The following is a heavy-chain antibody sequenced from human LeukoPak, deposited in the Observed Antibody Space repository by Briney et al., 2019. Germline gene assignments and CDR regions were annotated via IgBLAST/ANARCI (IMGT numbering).Heavy chain of an antibody. CDR3: AKSGYNRFDY. CDR1: GFTFSRYW. V-gene: IGHV3-74*01. J-gene: IGHJ4*02. D-gene: IGHD5-24*01. Sequence: PGGSLRLSCVASGFTFSRYWMHWVRQAPGKGLVWVSRSNSDGSSTSYADSVKGRFTISRDNSKNTLYLQMNSLIAEDTAVYYCAKSGYNRFDYWGQGTRVTVSS. CDR2: SNSDGSST.